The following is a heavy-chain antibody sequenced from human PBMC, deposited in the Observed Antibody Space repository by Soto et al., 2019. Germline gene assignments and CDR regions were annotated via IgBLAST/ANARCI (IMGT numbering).Heavy chain of an antibody. D-gene: IGHD3-16*02. CDR3: ARDRLFRLGELSSPFYGLDV. J-gene: IGHJ6*02. CDR2: IYYSGST. Sequence: QVQLQESGPGLVKPSETLSLTCTVSGGSVSSGSYYWSWIRQPPGKGLEWIGCIYYSGSTNYNPSLKNRVTISVDTSQNQFSLKLRSVTSADTAVYYCARDRLFRLGELSSPFYGLDVWGQGTTVTVS. CDR1: GGSVSSGSYY. V-gene: IGHV4-61*01.